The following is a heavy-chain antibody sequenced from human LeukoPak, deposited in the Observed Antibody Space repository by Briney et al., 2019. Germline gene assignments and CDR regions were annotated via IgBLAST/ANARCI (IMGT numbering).Heavy chain of an antibody. CDR3: ARVYYYGSGSYDRPSDY. V-gene: IGHV1-18*01. D-gene: IGHD3-10*01. CDR2: ISAYNGNT. CDR1: GYTFTNYG. Sequence: ASVKVSCKASGYTFTNYGISWVRQAPGQGLEWMGWISAYNGNTHYAQKLQGRVTMTTDTSTSTAYMELRSLRSDDTAVYYCARVYYYGSGSYDRPSDYWGQGTLVTVSS. J-gene: IGHJ4*02.